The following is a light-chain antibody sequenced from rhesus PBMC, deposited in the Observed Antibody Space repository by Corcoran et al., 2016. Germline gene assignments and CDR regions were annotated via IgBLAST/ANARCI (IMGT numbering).Light chain of an antibody. CDR2: YAT. CDR1: QDISSY. V-gene: IGKV1-25*01. Sequence: DIQMTQSPSSVSASVGDRVTITCRASQDISSYLAWYQQKPGEAPKLLIRYATTLQSGVPSRFSGGESGTEFTRTISSLQPEDFATYYCQHYSSLPFSFGQGTKVEIK. CDR3: QHYSSLPFS. J-gene: IGKJ2*01.